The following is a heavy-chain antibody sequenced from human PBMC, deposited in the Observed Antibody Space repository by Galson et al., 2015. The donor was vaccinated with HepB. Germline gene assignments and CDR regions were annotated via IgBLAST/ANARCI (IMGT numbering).Heavy chain of an antibody. CDR2: VSYDGSNK. D-gene: IGHD6-19*01. CDR1: GFTFSNYG. V-gene: IGHV3-30*18. J-gene: IGHJ4*02. CDR3: AKDPYLYRALAGTMAGFDY. Sequence: SLRLSCAASGFTFSNYGMHRVRQAPGKGLEWVAVVSYDGSNKYYADSVKGRFTISRDNSKNTLYLQMNSLRAEDTALYYCAKDPYLYRALAGTMAGFDYWGQGTLVTVSS.